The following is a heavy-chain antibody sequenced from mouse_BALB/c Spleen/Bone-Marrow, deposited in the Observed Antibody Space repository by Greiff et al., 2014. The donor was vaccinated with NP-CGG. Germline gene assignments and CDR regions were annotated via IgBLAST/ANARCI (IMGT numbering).Heavy chain of an antibody. CDR2: IYPANGDT. CDR1: GFNIKDTY. CDR3: ARYGNGLMDY. Sequence: EVQLQQPGAELVKPGASVKLSCTASGFNIKDTYMHWVKQRPEQGLEWIGGIYPANGDTKYDPKFQGKATITADTSSNTAYLQLSSLTSEDTAVYYCARYGNGLMDYWGQGTSVTVSS. J-gene: IGHJ4*01. D-gene: IGHD2-1*01. V-gene: IGHV14-3*02.